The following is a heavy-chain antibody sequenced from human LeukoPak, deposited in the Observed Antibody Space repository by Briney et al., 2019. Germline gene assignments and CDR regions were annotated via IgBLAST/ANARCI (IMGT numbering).Heavy chain of an antibody. CDR2: IKSKINGGAI. Sequence: GGSLRLSCTASGLIFTKVWMSWVRQAPGKGLEWVGRIKSKINGGAIDYAAPVKGRFTISRDDSENTLYLQMDSLKTEDTAVYYCTTGPRYCSGDTCGFWGQGTLVTVSS. CDR1: GLIFTKVW. D-gene: IGHD2-15*01. V-gene: IGHV3-15*01. J-gene: IGHJ4*01. CDR3: TTGPRYCSGDTCGF.